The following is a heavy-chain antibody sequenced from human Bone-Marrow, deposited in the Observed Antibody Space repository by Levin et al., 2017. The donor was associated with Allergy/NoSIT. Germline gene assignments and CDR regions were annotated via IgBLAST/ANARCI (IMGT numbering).Heavy chain of an antibody. J-gene: IGHJ4*02. CDR2: ISSSGSYT. CDR3: AGAPTIFARPDS. V-gene: IGHV3-21*06. D-gene: IGHD3-3*01. CDR1: GLTFQTYS. Sequence: GESLKISCTASGLTFQTYSMNWVRQAPGKGLEWVSSISSSGSYTYYVDSVKGRFTISRDNVKSSVYLQMSRLRDEDTAVYYCAGAPTIFARPDSWGQGTLVTVSS.